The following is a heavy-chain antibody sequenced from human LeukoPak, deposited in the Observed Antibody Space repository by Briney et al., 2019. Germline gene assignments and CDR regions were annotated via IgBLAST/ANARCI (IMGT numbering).Heavy chain of an antibody. J-gene: IGHJ6*03. Sequence: SETLSLTCAVSGGSISSGGYSWSWIRQPPGKGLEWIGYIYYSGSTYYNPSLKSRVTISVDASKNQFSLKQSSVTAADTAVYYCARVPQYPLYYYYYYMDVWGKGTTVTVSS. CDR2: IYYSGST. V-gene: IGHV4-30-4*07. D-gene: IGHD4-11*01. CDR1: GGSISSGGYS. CDR3: ARVPQYPLYYYYYYMDV.